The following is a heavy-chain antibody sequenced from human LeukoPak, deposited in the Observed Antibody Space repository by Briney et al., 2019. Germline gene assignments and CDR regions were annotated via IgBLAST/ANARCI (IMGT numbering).Heavy chain of an antibody. V-gene: IGHV3-30*03. J-gene: IGHJ4*02. CDR1: GFTFSSYG. CDR3: ARFIAAPYYFDY. Sequence: PGGSLRLSCAAPGFTFSSYGMHWVRQAPGKGLEWVAVISYDGSNKYYADSVKGRFTISRDNAKNSVYLQMNSLRAEDTAVYYCARFIAAPYYFDYWGRGTLVTVSS. D-gene: IGHD6-13*01. CDR2: ISYDGSNK.